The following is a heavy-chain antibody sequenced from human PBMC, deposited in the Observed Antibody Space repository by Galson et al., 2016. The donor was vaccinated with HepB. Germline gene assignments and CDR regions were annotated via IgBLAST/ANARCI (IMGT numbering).Heavy chain of an antibody. D-gene: IGHD6-19*01. J-gene: IGHJ4*02. CDR2: IIPILDIA. CDR3: ARGLGRGWFGVLNY. V-gene: IGHV1-69*10. CDR1: GGTFSNYA. Sequence: SVKVSCKASGGTFSNYAISWVRQAPGQGLEWVGWIIPILDIAKHAQRFQGRVTITADKSTSTAYMELSSLRSEDTAVYYCARGLGRGWFGVLNYWGQGTLITVSS.